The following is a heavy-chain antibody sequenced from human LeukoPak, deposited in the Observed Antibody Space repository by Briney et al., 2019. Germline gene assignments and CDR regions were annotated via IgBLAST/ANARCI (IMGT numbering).Heavy chain of an antibody. CDR1: GFTLNNYY. CDR2: IYSGGSI. Sequence: PGGSLRLSCAASGFTLNNYYMTWVRQAPGKGLEWVSVIYSGGSIDKAEPVKGRFTIYRDNSKNTAYLQRNSQRADDTAVYYCARDAKADDDSSGYYRSSTDDGGEGILVTVSS. J-gene: IGHJ4*02. CDR3: ARDAKADDDSSGYYRSSTDD. V-gene: IGHV3-66*01. D-gene: IGHD3-22*01.